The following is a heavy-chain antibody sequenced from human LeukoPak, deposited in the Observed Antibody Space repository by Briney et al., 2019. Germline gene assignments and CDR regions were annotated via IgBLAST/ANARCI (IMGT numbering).Heavy chain of an antibody. Sequence: GGSLRLSCAASGFTFSVFEMNWVRQAPGKGLEWVAVISYDGSNKYYADSVKGRFTISRDNSKNTLYLQMNSLRAEDTAVYYCARPSYYYDSSRGPFDYWGQGTLVTVSS. V-gene: IGHV3-30-3*01. CDR3: ARPSYYYDSSRGPFDY. CDR1: GFTFSVFE. J-gene: IGHJ4*02. CDR2: ISYDGSNK. D-gene: IGHD3-22*01.